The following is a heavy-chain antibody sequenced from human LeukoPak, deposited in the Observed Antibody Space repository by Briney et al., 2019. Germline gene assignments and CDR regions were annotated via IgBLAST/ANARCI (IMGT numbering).Heavy chain of an antibody. Sequence: ASVKVSCKASGYSFTSYAMHWVRQAPGQRLEWMGWINAGNGNTKYSQKFQGRVTITRDTSASTAYMELSSLRSEDTAVYYCARTPGYSSSWYWGGGYYYYGMDVWGQGTTVTVSS. CDR3: ARTPGYSSSWYWGGGYYYYGMDV. D-gene: IGHD6-13*01. V-gene: IGHV1-3*01. J-gene: IGHJ6*02. CDR1: GYSFTSYA. CDR2: INAGNGNT.